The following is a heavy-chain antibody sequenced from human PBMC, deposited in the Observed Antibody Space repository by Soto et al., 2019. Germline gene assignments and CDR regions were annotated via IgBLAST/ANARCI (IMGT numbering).Heavy chain of an antibody. CDR2: NYYSGIT. J-gene: IGHJ6*02. Sequence: QVQLQESGPGLVKPSQTLSLTCTVSGGSISSGGYYWTWIRQHIGKGLEWIGYNYYSGITYYNPSLRSRVTISLDTSRNEFALRLSSGSAADTAVYYCARGSSIAGLYYGMDGWGQGTTVTVSS. CDR3: ARGSSIAGLYYGMDG. D-gene: IGHD6-6*01. CDR1: GGSISSGGYY. V-gene: IGHV4-31*03.